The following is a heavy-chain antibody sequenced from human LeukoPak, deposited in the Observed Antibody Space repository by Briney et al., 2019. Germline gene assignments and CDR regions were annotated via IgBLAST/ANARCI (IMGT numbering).Heavy chain of an antibody. CDR1: GYTFTSYG. CDR3: ARDGNYYYDSSDHIAGGDYYYGMDV. V-gene: IGHV1-18*01. CDR2: ISAYNGNT. J-gene: IGHJ6*02. Sequence: GASVKVSCKASGYTFTSYGISWVRQAPGQGLEWMGWISAYNGNTNYAQKLQGRVTMTTDTSTSTAYMELRSLRSDDTAVYYCARDGNYYYDSSDHIAGGDYYYGMDVWGQGTTVTVSS. D-gene: IGHD3-22*01.